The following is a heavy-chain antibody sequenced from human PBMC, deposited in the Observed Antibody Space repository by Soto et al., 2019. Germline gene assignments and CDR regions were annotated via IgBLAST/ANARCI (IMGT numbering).Heavy chain of an antibody. D-gene: IGHD1-7*01. CDR3: ARGRITGTRGLLL. V-gene: IGHV3-74*01. CDR2: INSDGSST. CDR1: GFTFSSHW. Sequence: GGSLRLSCAASGFTFSSHWMHWVRQAPGKGLVWVSRINSDGSSTSYADSVKGRFTISRDNAKNTLYLQMNSLRAEDTAVYYCARGRITGTRGLLLWGQGTLVTVSS. J-gene: IGHJ4*02.